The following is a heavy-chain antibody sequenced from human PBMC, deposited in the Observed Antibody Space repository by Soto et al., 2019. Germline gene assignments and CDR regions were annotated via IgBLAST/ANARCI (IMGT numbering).Heavy chain of an antibody. CDR3: SRGTEYSISSYYFYYYMVV. J-gene: IGHJ6*03. CDR2: TYYRTKWYN. Sequence: SETLSLTCAISGDSVSSNSAAWNWIRQSPSRGLEWLGRTYYRTKWYNDYAVSVNSRITINPDTSKNQFSLQLNSVTPEDTAVYYCSRGTEYSISSYYFYYYMVVWGKGTPVTVSS. CDR1: GDSVSSNSAA. D-gene: IGHD6-6*01. V-gene: IGHV6-1*01.